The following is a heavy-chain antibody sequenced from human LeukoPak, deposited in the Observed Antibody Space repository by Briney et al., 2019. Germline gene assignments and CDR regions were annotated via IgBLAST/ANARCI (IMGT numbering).Heavy chain of an antibody. Sequence: GGSLRLSCAASGFTFSSYSMNWVRQAPGEGLEWVSAISGDSRYIYYADSVRGRFTISRDNAENSLYLQMSSLRVEDTAVYYCARAPTVLVGYCSSSSCQAVYWGQGTLVTVSS. CDR2: ISGDSRYI. D-gene: IGHD2-2*01. J-gene: IGHJ4*02. V-gene: IGHV3-21*01. CDR1: GFTFSSYS. CDR3: ARAPTVLVGYCSSSSCQAVY.